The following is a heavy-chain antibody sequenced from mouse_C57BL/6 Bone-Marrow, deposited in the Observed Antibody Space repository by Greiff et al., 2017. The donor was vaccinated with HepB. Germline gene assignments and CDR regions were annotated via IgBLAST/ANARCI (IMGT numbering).Heavy chain of an antibody. J-gene: IGHJ4*01. CDR2: IDPNSGGT. V-gene: IGHV1-72*01. D-gene: IGHD2-4*01. Sequence: QVQLQQPGAELVKPGASVKLSCKASGYTFTSYWMHWVKQRPGRGLEWIGRIDPNSGGTKYNEKFKSKATLTVDKHSSTAYMQLSSLTSEYSAVYYCARPKFYYDYFYYAMDYWGQGTSVTVSS. CDR3: ARPKFYYDYFYYAMDY. CDR1: GYTFTSYW.